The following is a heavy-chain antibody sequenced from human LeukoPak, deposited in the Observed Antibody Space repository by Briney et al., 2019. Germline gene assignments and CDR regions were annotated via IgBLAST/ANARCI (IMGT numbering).Heavy chain of an antibody. J-gene: IGHJ4*02. V-gene: IGHV1-18*01. D-gene: IGHD6-19*01. Sequence: ASVKVSCKASGYTFTSYGISWVRQAPGQGLEWIGWISAYNGNTNYAQKLQGRVTMTTDTSTSTAYMELRSLRSDDTAVYYCARDPTRRSYSSGWYGYDYWGQGTLVTVSS. CDR1: GYTFTSYG. CDR2: ISAYNGNT. CDR3: ARDPTRRSYSSGWYGYDY.